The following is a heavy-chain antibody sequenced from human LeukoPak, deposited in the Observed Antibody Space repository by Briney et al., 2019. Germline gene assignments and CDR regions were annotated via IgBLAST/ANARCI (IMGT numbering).Heavy chain of an antibody. CDR3: ARHQDIVVVPAAIDAFDI. Sequence: GESLKISCKASRYSFTTYWIGWVRQMPGKGLEWMGIIYPGDSDTRYSPSFQGQVTISADKSISTAYLQWSSLKASDTAMYYCARHQDIVVVPAAIDAFDIWGQGTMVTVSS. V-gene: IGHV5-51*01. CDR1: RYSFTTYW. CDR2: IYPGDSDT. D-gene: IGHD2-2*01. J-gene: IGHJ3*02.